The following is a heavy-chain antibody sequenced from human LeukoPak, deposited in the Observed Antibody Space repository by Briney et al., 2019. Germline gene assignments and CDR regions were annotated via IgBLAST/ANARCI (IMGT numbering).Heavy chain of an antibody. V-gene: IGHV3-21*01. D-gene: IGHD2-2*01. CDR1: GFTFSSYS. J-gene: IGHJ6*03. CDR3: AIDTGFSSTSCYDYIHV. Sequence: PGGSLRLSCGASGFTFSSYSMNWVRQAPGKVVEWVSSFSSSSSYIYYAASVRGRCTIYRDNAKHSLYVQMNSLQAEDTAVYYCAIDTGFSSTSCYDYIHVWAKGTTVTVSS. CDR2: FSSSSSYI.